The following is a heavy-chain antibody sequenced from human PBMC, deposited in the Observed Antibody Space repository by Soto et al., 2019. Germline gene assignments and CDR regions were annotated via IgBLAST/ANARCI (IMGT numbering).Heavy chain of an antibody. CDR3: ISTLGARFDY. D-gene: IGHD1-26*01. CDR1: GYTFTSQN. V-gene: IGHV1-46*03. Sequence: GASVKVSCKASGYTFTSQNRQWVRQAPGQGLEWMGVINPSIGTTTYAQKFQGRVTMTSDTSTSSVYMEVSSLRSEDTAVYYCISTLGARFDYWGQGTLVTSPQ. J-gene: IGHJ4*02. CDR2: INPSIGTT.